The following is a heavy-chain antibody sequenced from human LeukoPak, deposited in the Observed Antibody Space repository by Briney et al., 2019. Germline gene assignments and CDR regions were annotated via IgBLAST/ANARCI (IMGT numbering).Heavy chain of an antibody. CDR2: IIPIFGTA. CDR3: ARDLRGYSSSPEAFDI. V-gene: IGHV1-69*01. D-gene: IGHD6-6*01. CDR1: GGTFSSYA. J-gene: IGHJ3*02. Sequence: SVKVSCKASGGTFSSYAISWVRQAPGQGLEWMGGIIPIFGTANYAQKFQGRVTITADESTSTAYMELSSLRSEDTAVYYCARDLRGYSSSPEAFDIWGQGTMVTVSS.